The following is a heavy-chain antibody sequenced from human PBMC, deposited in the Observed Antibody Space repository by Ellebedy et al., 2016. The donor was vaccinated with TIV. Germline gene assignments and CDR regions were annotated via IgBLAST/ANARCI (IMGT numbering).Heavy chain of an antibody. D-gene: IGHD3-22*01. J-gene: IGHJ4*02. V-gene: IGHV3-23*01. CDR3: ARNRGYDTSGYYPHY. CDR2: ISGNGGRT. CDR1: GFIFTSYA. Sequence: GESLKISCEASGFIFTSYAMSWVRQAPGKGLEWVSGISGNGGRTNYADSVQGRFIVSRDNRKNTLYLQMSSLRAEDTAVYYCARNRGYDTSGYYPHYWGQGTLVTVSS.